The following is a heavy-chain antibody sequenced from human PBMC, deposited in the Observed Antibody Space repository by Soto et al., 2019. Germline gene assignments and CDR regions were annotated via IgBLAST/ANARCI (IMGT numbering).Heavy chain of an antibody. Sequence: GGSLRLSCAASGFTFISYWMSWVRQAPGKGLEWVANIKQDGSEKYYVDSVKGRFTISRDNAKNSLYLQMNSLRAEDTAVYYCARVGGDSSSWFNLNYYYYYYMDVWGKGTTVTXSS. CDR1: GFTFISYW. D-gene: IGHD6-13*01. CDR2: IKQDGSEK. V-gene: IGHV3-7*01. J-gene: IGHJ6*03. CDR3: ARVGGDSSSWFNLNYYYYYYMDV.